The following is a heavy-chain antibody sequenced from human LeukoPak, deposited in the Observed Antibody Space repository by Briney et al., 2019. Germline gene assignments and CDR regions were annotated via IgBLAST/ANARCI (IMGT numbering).Heavy chain of an antibody. Sequence: PSETLSLTCAVYGGSFSGYYWSWIRQPPGKGLEWIGEINHSGSTNYNPSLKSRVTISVDTSKNQFSLKLSSVTAADTAVYYCARSLGVRGEDYWGQGTLVTVSS. CDR1: GGSFSGYY. J-gene: IGHJ4*02. V-gene: IGHV4-34*01. CDR2: INHSGST. CDR3: ARSLGVRGEDY. D-gene: IGHD3-10*01.